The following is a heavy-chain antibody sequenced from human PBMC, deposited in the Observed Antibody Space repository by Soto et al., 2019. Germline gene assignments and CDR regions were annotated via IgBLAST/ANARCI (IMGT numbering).Heavy chain of an antibody. Sequence: EEHLLESGGGLVQPGGSLRLSCAASGFTFGTYVMAWVRQVPGKGLQGLEWVASISTAGGSTYYADSAKGRFAISRDNSENTMSLQMNSLRVDDTAVYYCAKEVGSSPRYWFFDLWGRGTLVTVSS. CDR3: AKEVGSSPRYWFFDL. D-gene: IGHD3-10*01. CDR1: GFTFGTYV. V-gene: IGHV3-23*01. CDR2: ISTAGGST. J-gene: IGHJ2*01.